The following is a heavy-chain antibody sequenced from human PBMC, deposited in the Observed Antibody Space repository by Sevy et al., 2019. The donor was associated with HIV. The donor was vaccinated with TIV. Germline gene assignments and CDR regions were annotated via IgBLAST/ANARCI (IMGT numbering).Heavy chain of an antibody. Sequence: GGSLRLSCAASGFTFSSYAMHWVRQAPGKGLEYVSAISSNGGSTYYANSVKGRFTIFRDNSKNTLYLQMGSLRAEDMAVYHCARGHFWSGFWYYFDYWGQGILVTVSS. J-gene: IGHJ4*02. CDR1: GFTFSSYA. V-gene: IGHV3-64*01. CDR3: ARGHFWSGFWYYFDY. CDR2: ISSNGGST. D-gene: IGHD3-3*02.